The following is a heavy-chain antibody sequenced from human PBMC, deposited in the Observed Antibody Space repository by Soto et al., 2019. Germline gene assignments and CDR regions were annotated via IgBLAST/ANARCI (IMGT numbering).Heavy chain of an antibody. V-gene: IGHV4-59*01. CDR1: GGSISSYY. CDR3: ARSSSGWYPHYFDF. CDR2: IYYSGST. D-gene: IGHD6-19*01. Sequence: SETLSLTCTVSGGSISSYYWSCIRQPPGKGLEWIGYIYYSGSTNYNPSLKSRVTISVDTSKNQFSLKLSSVTAADTAVYYCARSSSGWYPHYFDFWGQGTMVTV. J-gene: IGHJ4*02.